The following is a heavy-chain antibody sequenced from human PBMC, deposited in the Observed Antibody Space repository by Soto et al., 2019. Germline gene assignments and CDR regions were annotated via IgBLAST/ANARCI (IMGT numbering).Heavy chain of an antibody. CDR1: GYTFTSYG. J-gene: IGHJ4*02. Sequence: GASVKVSCKASGYTFTSYGISWVRQAPGQGLEWMGWISAYNGNTNYAQKLQGRVTMTTDTSTSTAYMELRSLRSDDTAVYYCARDLLWSGYYNYFDYWGQGTLVPVSS. D-gene: IGHD3-3*01. V-gene: IGHV1-18*01. CDR2: ISAYNGNT. CDR3: ARDLLWSGYYNYFDY.